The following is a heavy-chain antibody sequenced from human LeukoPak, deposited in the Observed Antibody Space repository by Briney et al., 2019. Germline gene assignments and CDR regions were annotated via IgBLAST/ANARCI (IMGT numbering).Heavy chain of an antibody. V-gene: IGHV4-59*01. CDR2: IYYSGST. CDR1: GGAISSYY. Sequence: PSETLSLTCTVSGGAISSYYWSWIRQPPGQGLEWIGYIYYSGSTNYNPSLKSRVTISVDTSKNQFSLNLSSVTAADTAVYYCARADYGDYVTFDYWGQGTLVTVSS. CDR3: ARADYGDYVTFDY. D-gene: IGHD4-17*01. J-gene: IGHJ4*02.